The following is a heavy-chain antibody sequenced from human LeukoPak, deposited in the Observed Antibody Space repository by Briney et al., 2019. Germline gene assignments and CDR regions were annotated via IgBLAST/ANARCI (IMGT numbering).Heavy chain of an antibody. CDR2: IYTSGST. D-gene: IGHD3-22*01. V-gene: IGHV4-4*07. CDR1: GGSISSYY. J-gene: IGHJ6*04. CDR3: ARDSYYYDSSGYQRMDV. Sequence: SETLSLTCTVSGGSISSYYWSWIRQPAGKGLGWIGRIYTSGSTNYNPSLKSRVTMSVDTSKNQFSLKLSSVTAADTAVYYCARDSYYYDSSGYQRMDVWGKGTTVTISS.